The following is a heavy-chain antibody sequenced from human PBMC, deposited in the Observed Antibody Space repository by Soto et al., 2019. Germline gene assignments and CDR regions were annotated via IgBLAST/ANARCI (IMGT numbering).Heavy chain of an antibody. V-gene: IGHV3-49*03. CDR3: TRVVGYCSGVSCYWTGVPYYMDV. CDR2: IRSKAYGGTT. Sequence: GGSLRLSCTASGFTFGDYAMSWFRQAPGKGLEWVGFIRSKAYGGTTEYAASVKGRFTISRDDSKSIAYLQMNSLKTEDTAVYYCTRVVGYCSGVSCYWTGVPYYMDVWGKGTTVTVSS. CDR1: GFTFGDYA. D-gene: IGHD2-15*01. J-gene: IGHJ6*03.